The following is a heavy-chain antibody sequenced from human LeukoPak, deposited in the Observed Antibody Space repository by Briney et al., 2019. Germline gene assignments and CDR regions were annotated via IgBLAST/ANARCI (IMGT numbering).Heavy chain of an antibody. J-gene: IGHJ3*02. CDR3: ARSSSSYAFDI. CDR1: GGSLSSYY. V-gene: IGHV4-4*07. CDR2: IYTSGST. Sequence: SETLSLTCTVSGGSLSSYYWNWIRQPAGKGLEWIGRIYTSGSTNYNPSLKSRVTISVDTSKTQFSLKLSSVTAADTAVYYCARSSSSYAFDIWGQGTMVTVSS. D-gene: IGHD6-6*01.